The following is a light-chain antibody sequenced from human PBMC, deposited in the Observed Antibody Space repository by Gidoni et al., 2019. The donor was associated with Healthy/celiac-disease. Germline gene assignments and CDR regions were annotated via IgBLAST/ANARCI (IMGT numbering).Light chain of an antibody. CDR1: QDISNY. J-gene: IGKJ3*01. V-gene: IGKV1-33*01. Sequence: DIQMTPSPSSLSASVGDRVTITCQASQDISNYLNWYQQKPGKAPKLLIYDASNLETGVPSRFSGSGSGTEFTFTISSLQPEDIATYYCQQYDNLPPGSFXPXTKVDIK. CDR2: DAS. CDR3: QQYDNLPPGS.